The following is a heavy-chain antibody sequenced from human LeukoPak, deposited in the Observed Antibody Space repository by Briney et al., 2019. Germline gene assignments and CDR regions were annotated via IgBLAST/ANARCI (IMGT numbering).Heavy chain of an antibody. J-gene: IGHJ5*02. CDR1: GGSISSSSYY. CDR3: ARDRMITFGGVTKDWFDP. D-gene: IGHD3-16*01. CDR2: IYYSGST. Sequence: SETLSLTCTVSGGSISSSSYYWGWIRQPPGKGLEWIGSIYYSGSTYYNPSLKSRVTISVDTSKNQFSLKLSSVTAADTAVYYCARDRMITFGGVTKDWFDPWGQGTLVTVSS. V-gene: IGHV4-39*07.